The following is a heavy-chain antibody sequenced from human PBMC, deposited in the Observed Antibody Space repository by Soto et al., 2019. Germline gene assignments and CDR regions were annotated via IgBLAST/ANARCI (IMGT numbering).Heavy chain of an antibody. CDR3: ARLVVAGITYYFGS. V-gene: IGHV2-5*02. J-gene: IGHJ4*02. CDR2: IYWDDDK. Sequence: QITLKESGPSLLRPTQTLTLTCTYSGFSLSSSGVGVGWVRQPPGKALEWLTFIYWDDDKRSNWSLQTRLTITNDTTKNHVVLTITTIYPADTATYYCARLVVAGITYYFGSWGQGTLVSVSS. D-gene: IGHD6-19*01. CDR1: GFSLSSSGVG.